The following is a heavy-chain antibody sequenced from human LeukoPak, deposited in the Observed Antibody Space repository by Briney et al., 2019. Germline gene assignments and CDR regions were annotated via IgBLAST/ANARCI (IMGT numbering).Heavy chain of an antibody. D-gene: IGHD3-9*01. J-gene: IGHJ3*02. Sequence: SETLSLTCTVSGGSISSGSYYWSWIRQPAGKELEWIGRIYTTGSTNYSPSLKSRVTISADTSKNQFSLKLSSVTAADTAVYYCARRTGYYNGAFDIWGQGTMVTVSS. CDR3: ARRTGYYNGAFDI. V-gene: IGHV4-61*02. CDR2: IYTTGST. CDR1: GGSISSGSYY.